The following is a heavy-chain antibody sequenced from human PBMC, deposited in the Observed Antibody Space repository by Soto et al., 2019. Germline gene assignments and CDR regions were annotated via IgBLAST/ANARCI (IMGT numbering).Heavy chain of an antibody. Sequence: GASVKVSCKASGYTFTSYYMHWVRQAPGQGLEWMGIINPSGGSTSYAQKFQGRVTMTRDTSTSTVYMELSSLRSEDTAVYYCAREEYGGNSYYYYGMDVWGQGTTVTVSS. V-gene: IGHV1-46*01. CDR1: GYTFTSYY. D-gene: IGHD2-21*02. CDR3: AREEYGGNSYYYYGMDV. J-gene: IGHJ6*02. CDR2: INPSGGST.